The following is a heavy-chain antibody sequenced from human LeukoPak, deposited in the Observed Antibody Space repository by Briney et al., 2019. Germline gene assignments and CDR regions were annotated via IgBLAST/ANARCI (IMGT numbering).Heavy chain of an antibody. Sequence: SETLSLTCAVYGGSFSGYYWSWIRQPPGKGLEWIGEINHSGSTNYNPSLKSRVTISVDTSKNQFSLKLSSVTAADTAVYYCARHVSPLGYSSGWYADYWGQGTLVTVSS. V-gene: IGHV4-34*01. CDR3: ARHVSPLGYSSGWYADY. CDR2: INHSGST. J-gene: IGHJ4*02. CDR1: GGSFSGYY. D-gene: IGHD6-19*01.